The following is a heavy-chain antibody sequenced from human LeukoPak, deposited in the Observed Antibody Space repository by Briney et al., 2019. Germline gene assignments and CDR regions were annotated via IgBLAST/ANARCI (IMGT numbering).Heavy chain of an antibody. CDR3: AKEGGSGSFIVYYCMDV. Sequence: GGSLRLSCAASGFTFSSYAMSWVRQAPGKGLEWVSAISGSGGSTYYADSVKGRFTISRDNSKNTLYLQMNSLRAEDTAVYYCAKEGGSGSFIVYYCMDVWGKGTTVTVSS. V-gene: IGHV3-23*01. J-gene: IGHJ6*03. CDR2: ISGSGGST. CDR1: GFTFSSYA. D-gene: IGHD3-10*01.